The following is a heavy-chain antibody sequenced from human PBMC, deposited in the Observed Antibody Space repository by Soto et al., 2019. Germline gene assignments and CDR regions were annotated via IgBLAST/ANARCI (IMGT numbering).Heavy chain of an antibody. CDR3: ATEAHSSGYFLSAWFDP. V-gene: IGHV1-69*13. J-gene: IGHJ5*02. D-gene: IGHD3-22*01. CDR1: GGTFSSYA. CDR2: IIPVFGTA. Sequence: ASVTVSWQTSGGTFSSYAISWVRQAPGQGLEWMGGIIPVFGTANYAQKFQGRVTITADESTSTAYMELSSLRSEDTAVYYCATEAHSSGYFLSAWFDPWGQGTLVTVSS.